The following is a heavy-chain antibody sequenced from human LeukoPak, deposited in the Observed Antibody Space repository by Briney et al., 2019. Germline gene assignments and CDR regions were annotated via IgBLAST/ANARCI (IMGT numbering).Heavy chain of an antibody. CDR2: ISSSSSYI. Sequence: GGSLRLSCAASGFTFDDYAMHWVRQAPGKGLEWVSSISSSSSYIYYADSVKGRFTISRDNSKNTLYLQMNSLRAEDTAVYYCAREAPYYYYMDVWGKGTTVTISS. CDR3: AREAPYYYYMDV. V-gene: IGHV3-21*01. CDR1: GFTFDDYA. J-gene: IGHJ6*03.